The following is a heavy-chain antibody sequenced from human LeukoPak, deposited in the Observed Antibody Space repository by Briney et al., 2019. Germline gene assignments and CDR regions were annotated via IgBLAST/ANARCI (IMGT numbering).Heavy chain of an antibody. Sequence: GGSLLLSCAASGFALISHWMTWVRQVPGRGPEWVANVNRDGSETYYLDSVKGRFTISKDNAKNSLYLQMNSLRAEDTALYHCARNNGMDVWGEGTTVIVSS. CDR1: GFALISHW. CDR2: VNRDGSET. J-gene: IGHJ6*04. V-gene: IGHV3-7*03. CDR3: ARNNGMDV.